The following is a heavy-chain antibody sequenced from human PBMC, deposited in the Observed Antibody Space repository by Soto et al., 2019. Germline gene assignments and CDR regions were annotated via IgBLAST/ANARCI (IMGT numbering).Heavy chain of an antibody. CDR2: LSRGDER. CDR1: GAPITTTKW. V-gene: IGHV4-4*02. CDR3: APQTIPYPGGV. J-gene: IGHJ6*02. Sequence: QVQLQESGPGLVKPSETLSLTCTVSGAPITTTKWWAWVRLPPGKGLEWIGELSRGDERSSNPSLEGRFTMSLDTSNPHFSLKLTSVTAAATAIYYCAPQTIPYPGGVWGRGTSVTVSS. D-gene: IGHD3-16*01.